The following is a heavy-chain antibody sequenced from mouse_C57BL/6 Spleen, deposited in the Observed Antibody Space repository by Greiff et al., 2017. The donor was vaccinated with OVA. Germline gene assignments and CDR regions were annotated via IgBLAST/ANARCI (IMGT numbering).Heavy chain of an antibody. CDR3: ARHDPWFAY. Sequence: VQLQPSGPGLVAPSQSLSITCTVSVFSLTNYGVHWVRPPPGTGLEWLVVLWSDGSTTYNSALKSRLSISKDNSMSQVFLKMNSLQTDDTAMYYCARHDPWFAYWGQGTLVTVSA. CDR2: LWSDGST. V-gene: IGHV2-6-1*01. CDR1: VFSLTNYG. J-gene: IGHJ3*01.